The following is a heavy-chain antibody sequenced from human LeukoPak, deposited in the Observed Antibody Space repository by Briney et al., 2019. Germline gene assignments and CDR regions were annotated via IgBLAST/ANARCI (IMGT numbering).Heavy chain of an antibody. V-gene: IGHV4-30-2*01. Sequence: SQTLSLTCAVSGGSISSGGYSWSWIRQPPGKGLEWIGYIYHSGNTNYNPSLKSRVTISVDNSKNHFSLKLSSVTAADTAVYYCARGYCSGGSCYSGLFDYWGQGTLVTVSS. CDR3: ARGYCSGGSCYSGLFDY. CDR2: IYHSGNT. J-gene: IGHJ4*02. CDR1: GGSISSGGYS. D-gene: IGHD2-15*01.